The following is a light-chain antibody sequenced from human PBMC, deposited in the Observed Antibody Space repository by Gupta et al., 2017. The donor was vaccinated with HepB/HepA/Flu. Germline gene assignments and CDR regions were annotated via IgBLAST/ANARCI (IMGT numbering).Light chain of an antibody. CDR3: SSYTTTSTWV. CDR1: RTDVRGYKY. J-gene: IGLJ3*02. Sequence: QSALPQPASVSGSPGQSITISCTGTRTDVRGYKYVSWYQQHPGKAPKLVIFDVSTRPSGVSNRFSGSKSGNTASLTISGLQAEDEADYYCSSYTTTSTWVFGGGTKLTVL. CDR2: DVS. V-gene: IGLV2-14*01.